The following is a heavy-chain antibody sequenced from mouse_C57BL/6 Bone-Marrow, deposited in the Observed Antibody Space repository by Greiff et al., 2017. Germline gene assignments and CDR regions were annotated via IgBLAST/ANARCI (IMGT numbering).Heavy chain of an antibody. Sequence: VQLQQSGAELVKPGASVKISCKASGYAFSSYWMHWVKQRPGKGLEWIGQIYPGGGATNYTGTFKGKATLTAAKSSNTAYLQLSSLTSEDSAVFICESAYYSNYDYWGQGTTLTVSS. CDR2: IYPGGGAT. CDR3: ESAYYSNYDY. D-gene: IGHD2-5*01. CDR1: GYAFSSYW. V-gene: IGHV1-80*01. J-gene: IGHJ2*01.